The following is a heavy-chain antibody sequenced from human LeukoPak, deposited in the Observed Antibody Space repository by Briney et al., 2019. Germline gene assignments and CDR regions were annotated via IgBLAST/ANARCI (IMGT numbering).Heavy chain of an antibody. Sequence: GGSLTLSCVASGFTFSTYGMSWVRQPPGKGLEWVSAISGSGGSTYYADSVKGRFTISRDNSKNTLYLQMNSLRAEDTAVYYCAKDRDYYDSSGGSDYWGQGTLVTVSS. V-gene: IGHV3-23*01. J-gene: IGHJ4*02. D-gene: IGHD3-22*01. CDR1: GFTFSTYG. CDR3: AKDRDYYDSSGGSDY. CDR2: ISGSGGST.